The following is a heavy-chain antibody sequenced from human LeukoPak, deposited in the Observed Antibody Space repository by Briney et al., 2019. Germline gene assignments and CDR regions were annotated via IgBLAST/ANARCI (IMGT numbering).Heavy chain of an antibody. CDR1: GFTVSSNY. Sequence: GGSLRLSCATSGFTVSSNYMSWVRQAPGKRLEWVSVMYAGGSTYYADTVKDRFTISRDNVKNTVYLQMNSLRAEDTAIYYCARISVTEPHFEYWGQGTLVTVSS. V-gene: IGHV3-66*01. D-gene: IGHD2-21*02. CDR3: ARISVTEPHFEY. J-gene: IGHJ4*02. CDR2: MYAGGST.